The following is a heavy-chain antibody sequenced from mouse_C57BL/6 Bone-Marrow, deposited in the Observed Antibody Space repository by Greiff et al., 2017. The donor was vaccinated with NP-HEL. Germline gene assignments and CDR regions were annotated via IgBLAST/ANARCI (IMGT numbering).Heavy chain of an antibody. Sequence: VQLQQSGAELVRPGASVKLSCTASGFNIKDDYMHWVKQRPEQGLEWIGWIDPENGDTEYASKFQGKATITADTSSNTAYLQLSSLTSEDTAVYYCTTKGWDCYSYYFDYWGQGTTLTVSS. CDR2: IDPENGDT. J-gene: IGHJ2*01. D-gene: IGHD2-3*01. CDR3: TTKGWDCYSYYFDY. CDR1: GFNIKDDY. V-gene: IGHV14-4*01.